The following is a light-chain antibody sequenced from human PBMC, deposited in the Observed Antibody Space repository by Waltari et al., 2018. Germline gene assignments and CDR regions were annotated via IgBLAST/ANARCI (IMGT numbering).Light chain of an antibody. V-gene: IGLV2-14*01. CDR2: EVS. CDR3: ISFTSSVTYV. CDR1: SSDIGAYKY. J-gene: IGLJ1*01. Sequence: QSALTQPASVSGSPGQSITISCTGTSSDIGAYKYVSWYQQHPGKAPKLIIYEVSNRPSGVSHRVSGSKSGNTASLSISGLQAEDEADYYCISFTSSVTYVFGTGTRVTVV.